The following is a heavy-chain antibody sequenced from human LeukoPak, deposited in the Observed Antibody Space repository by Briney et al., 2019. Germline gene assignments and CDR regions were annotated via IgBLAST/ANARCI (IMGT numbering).Heavy chain of an antibody. V-gene: IGHV4-59*01. CDR3: ARDSSSSWYYYYMDV. D-gene: IGHD6-13*01. Sequence: SETLSLTCTVSGGSISSYYWSWIRQPPGKGLERIGYIYYSGSTNYNPSLKSRVTISVDTSKNQFSLKLSSVTAADTAVYYCARDSSSSWYYYYMDVWGKGTTVTVSS. CDR1: GGSISSYY. CDR2: IYYSGST. J-gene: IGHJ6*03.